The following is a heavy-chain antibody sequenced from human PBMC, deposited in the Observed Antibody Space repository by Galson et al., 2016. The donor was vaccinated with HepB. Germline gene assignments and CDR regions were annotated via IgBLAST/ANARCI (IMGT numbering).Heavy chain of an antibody. CDR1: GFTFRNHD. J-gene: IGHJ6*02. D-gene: IGHD6-6*01. CDR2: IGSTGDT. Sequence: SLRLSCAASGFTFRNHDMHWVRQATGKGLEWVSAIGSTGDTYYSGSVKGRFTISREKAEKSVSLQMKSLRAGDTAGYYCARALNRSSPYGSRYYGLDVWGQGTMVTVSS. V-gene: IGHV3-13*01. CDR3: ARALNRSSPYGSRYYGLDV.